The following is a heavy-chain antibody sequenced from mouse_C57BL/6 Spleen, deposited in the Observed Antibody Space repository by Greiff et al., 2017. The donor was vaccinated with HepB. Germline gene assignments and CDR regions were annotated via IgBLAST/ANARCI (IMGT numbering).Heavy chain of an antibody. CDR3: ASNWYFDY. CDR2: INPSTGGT. V-gene: IGHV1-42*01. CDR1: GYSFTGYY. D-gene: IGHD4-1*02. J-gene: IGHJ2*01. Sequence: EVQRVESGPELVKPGASVKISCKASGYSFTGYYMNWVKQSPEKSLEWIGEINPSTGGTTYNQKFKAKATLTVDKSSSTAYMQLKSLTSEDSAVYYCASNWYFDYWGQGTTLTVSS.